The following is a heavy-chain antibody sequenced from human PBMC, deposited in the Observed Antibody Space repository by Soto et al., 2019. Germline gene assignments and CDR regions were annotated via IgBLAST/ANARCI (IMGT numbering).Heavy chain of an antibody. CDR3: AIGGRYPKSTFYYGMDV. D-gene: IGHD1-20*01. Sequence: QVQLVQSGAEVTKPGSSVKVSCKASGGTFSTYSISWVRQAPGQGLEWMGERLPIFGTSHNAQNFQARVTITADESTSTVYMELSSLRSDDTAVHYCAIGGRYPKSTFYYGMDVWGQGTTVTVSS. J-gene: IGHJ6*02. V-gene: IGHV1-69*01. CDR2: RLPIFGTS. CDR1: GGTFSTYS.